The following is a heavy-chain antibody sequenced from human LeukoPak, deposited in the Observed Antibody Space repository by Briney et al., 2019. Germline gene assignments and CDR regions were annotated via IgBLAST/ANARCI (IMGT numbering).Heavy chain of an antibody. CDR2: ISYDGSNK. CDR1: GFTFSSYA. D-gene: IGHD3-22*01. CDR3: ARDSITMIAGAYFDY. J-gene: IGHJ4*02. Sequence: GRSLRLSCAASGFTFSSYAMHWVRQAPGKGLEWVAVISYDGSNKYYADSVKGRFTISRDNSKNTLYLQMNSLRAEDTAVYHCARDSITMIAGAYFDYWGQGTLVTVSS. V-gene: IGHV3-30-3*01.